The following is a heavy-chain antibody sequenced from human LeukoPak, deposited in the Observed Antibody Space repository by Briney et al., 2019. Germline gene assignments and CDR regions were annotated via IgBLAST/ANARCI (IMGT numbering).Heavy chain of an antibody. V-gene: IGHV6-1*01. CDR3: ARAPIGGWYFDL. Sequence: SQTLSLTCAISGDSVSSNSAAWNWIRQSPSRGLVWLGRTYYRSKWSNDYAVAVISRITINPDTSQNQFSLRLNSLTPEDTAVYYCARAPIGGWYFDLWGSGTLVTVSS. J-gene: IGHJ2*01. CDR2: TYYRSKWSN. D-gene: IGHD2-15*01. CDR1: GDSVSSNSAA.